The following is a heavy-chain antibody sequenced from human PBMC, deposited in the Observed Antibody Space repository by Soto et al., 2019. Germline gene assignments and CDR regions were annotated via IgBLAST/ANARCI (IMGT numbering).Heavy chain of an antibody. CDR1: GWTMRSPDW. V-gene: IGHV4-4*01. D-gene: IGHD6-19*01. J-gene: IGHJ5*02. CDR2: IFQSGST. Sequence: XETLSLTCGVSGWTMRSPDWWTWVRQPPVKGLEWIGEIFQSGSTNYTPSLESRVTISVDKSKNQFSLTLTSVTAADTAVYFCARGRGRYSSGWSWFDPWGQGNLVTVSS. CDR3: ARGRGRYSSGWSWFDP.